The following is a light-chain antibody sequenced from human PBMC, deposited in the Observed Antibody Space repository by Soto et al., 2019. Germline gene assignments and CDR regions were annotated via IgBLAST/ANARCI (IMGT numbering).Light chain of an antibody. J-gene: IGKJ1*01. Sequence: IVMTQSPATLSLTPEERATLSCRASQSVSSNVAWYQQIPGQAPRLLIYGASTRAPGFPARFSGSGSGTDFTLTISSLQSEDFAVYYCQQYNNWPWTFGQGSKVDIK. CDR3: QQYNNWPWT. CDR2: GAS. V-gene: IGKV3-15*01. CDR1: QSVSSN.